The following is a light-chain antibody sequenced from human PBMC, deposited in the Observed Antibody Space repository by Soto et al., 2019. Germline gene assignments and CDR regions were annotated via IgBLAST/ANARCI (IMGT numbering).Light chain of an antibody. V-gene: IGLV3-25*03. CDR2: KDS. CDR1: ALPKQF. J-gene: IGLJ2*01. CDR3: QSADSSGTYRV. Sequence: SYELTQPPSVSVSPGQPARITCSGDALPKQFGYWYQQKPGQAPVLVIYKDSERPAGIPERFSGANAGTTVTLTISGVQAEDEAEYYCQSADSSGTYRVFGVGTKVTVL.